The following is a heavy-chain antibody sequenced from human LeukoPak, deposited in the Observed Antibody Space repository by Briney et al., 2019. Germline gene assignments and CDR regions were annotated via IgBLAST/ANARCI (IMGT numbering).Heavy chain of an antibody. CDR3: ARGLGDY. CDR2: MNPNSGNT. D-gene: IGHD3-10*01. J-gene: IGHJ4*02. CDR1: GYTFTGYY. V-gene: IGHV1-8*03. Sequence: ASVRVSCKASGYTFTGYYMHWVRQAPGQGLEWMGWMNPNSGNTGYAQKFQGRVTITRNTSISTAYMELSSLRSEDTAVYYCARGLGDYWGQGTLVTVSS.